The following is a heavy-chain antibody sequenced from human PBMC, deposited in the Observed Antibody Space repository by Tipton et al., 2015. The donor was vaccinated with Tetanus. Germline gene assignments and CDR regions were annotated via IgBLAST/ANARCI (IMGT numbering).Heavy chain of an antibody. J-gene: IGHJ4*02. CDR2: IWYDGNNK. CDR1: GFTFNSYA. CDR3: ARDMMYSSSAYPPPFDH. Sequence: SLRLSCAASGFTFNSYAMHWVRHIPGKGLEWVAVIWYDGNNKYYADSVKGRFTISRDNSKNITYLQMNNLRADDTALYYCARDMMYSSSAYPPPFDHWGQGTLVIVSS. D-gene: IGHD6-6*01. V-gene: IGHV3-33*01.